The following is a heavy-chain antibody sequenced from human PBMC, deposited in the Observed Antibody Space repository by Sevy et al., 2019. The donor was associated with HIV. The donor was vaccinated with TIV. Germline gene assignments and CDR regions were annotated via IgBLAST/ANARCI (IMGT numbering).Heavy chain of an antibody. J-gene: IGHJ6*02. V-gene: IGHV4-39*01. CDR2: IYYSGST. CDR3: ARPKTRIAAAGMFFPGPMGHNYYYYGMDV. CDR1: GGSISSSSYY. Sequence: SETLSLTCTVSGGSISSSSYYWGWIRQPPGKGLEWIGSIYYSGSTYYNPSLKSRVTISVDTSKNQFSLKLSSVTAADMAVYCCARPKTRIAAAGMFFPGPMGHNYYYYGMDVWGQGTTVTVSS. D-gene: IGHD6-13*01.